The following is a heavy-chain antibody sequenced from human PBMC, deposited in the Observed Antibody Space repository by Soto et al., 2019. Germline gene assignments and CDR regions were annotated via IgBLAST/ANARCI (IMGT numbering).Heavy chain of an antibody. CDR1: GGTFSSYA. CDR3: ARSQGSSTSLEIYYYYYGMDV. CDR2: IIPISDTT. Sequence: QVQLVQSGAEVKKPGSSVKVSCKASGGTFSSYAISWVRQAPGQGLEWMGGIIPISDTTNSAQKFQGRVTITADESTSTAYMELSSLRSEDPAVYYCARSQGSSTSLEIYYYYYGMDVWGQGTTVTVSS. D-gene: IGHD2-2*01. J-gene: IGHJ6*02. V-gene: IGHV1-69*01.